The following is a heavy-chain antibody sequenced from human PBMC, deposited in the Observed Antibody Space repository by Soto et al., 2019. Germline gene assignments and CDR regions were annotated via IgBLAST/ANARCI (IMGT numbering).Heavy chain of an antibody. CDR1: GYTVTDYY. D-gene: IGHD3-3*01. CDR2: INPNSGGT. V-gene: IGHV1-2*04. Sequence: QVQLVQSGAEVKKPGASVKVSCKTSGYTVTDYYIHWVRQAPGQGLEWMGWINPNSGGTNYAQKFRGWVTMTRDTSISTAYMELSRLTSDDTAVYYCARENTIFGVVNNFAYWGQGTLVTVSS. CDR3: ARENTIFGVVNNFAY. J-gene: IGHJ4*02.